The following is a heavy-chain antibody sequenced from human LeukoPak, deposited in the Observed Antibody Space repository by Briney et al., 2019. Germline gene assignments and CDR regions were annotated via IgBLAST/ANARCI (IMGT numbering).Heavy chain of an antibody. Sequence: SETLSLTCAVYGGSFSGYYWSWIRQPPGKGLEWIGEINHSGSTNYNPSLKSRVTISVDTSKNQFSLKLSSVTAADTAVYYCAGTITQYSYGLYYYYYGMDVWGQGTTVTVSS. J-gene: IGHJ6*02. CDR1: GGSFSGYY. CDR2: INHSGST. D-gene: IGHD5-18*01. V-gene: IGHV4-34*01. CDR3: AGTITQYSYGLYYYYYGMDV.